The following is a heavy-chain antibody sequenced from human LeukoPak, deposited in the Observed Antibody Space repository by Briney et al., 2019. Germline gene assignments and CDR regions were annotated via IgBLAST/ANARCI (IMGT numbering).Heavy chain of an antibody. Sequence: GGSLRLSCAASGFTFSSYAMSWVRQAPGKGLEWVSIISGRGGSTYYTDSVKGRFTISRDNSKSTLYLQMDSLRAEDTAVYYCARIGVGAAFDYWGQGTLVTVSS. D-gene: IGHD1-26*01. J-gene: IGHJ4*02. V-gene: IGHV3-23*01. CDR1: GFTFSSYA. CDR3: ARIGVGAAFDY. CDR2: ISGRGGST.